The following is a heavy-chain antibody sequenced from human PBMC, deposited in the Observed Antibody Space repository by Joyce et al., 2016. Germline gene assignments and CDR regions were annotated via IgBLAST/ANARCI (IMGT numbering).Heavy chain of an antibody. V-gene: IGHV3-53*01. CDR1: GFTVSSSY. CDR3: TRDLYDGNWFDP. CDR2: IYNNGDT. Sequence: EVQLVESGGGLIQPGGSLRLSCAASGFTVSSSYMSWVRQTPGKGLEGVSVIYNNGDTYYADSVKSRFTISRDNSKNTLFLQMNSLGAGDTAVYYCTRDLYDGNWFDPWGQGTLVTVSS. J-gene: IGHJ5*02. D-gene: IGHD3-3*01.